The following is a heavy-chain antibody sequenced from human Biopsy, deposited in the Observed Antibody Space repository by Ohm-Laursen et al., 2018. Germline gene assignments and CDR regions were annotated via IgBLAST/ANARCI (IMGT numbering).Heavy chain of an antibody. J-gene: IGHJ4*02. CDR1: GFTFNVYS. V-gene: IGHV3-21*01. D-gene: IGHD2-2*01. Sequence: GSLRLSCAASGFTFNVYSIVWVRQAPGKGLEWVSSITSRTSSTYYAESVKGRLTISRDNSKNTLYLQMNSLRAEDTAVYFCARGGPHVRAGGSAFDYWGQGTLVTVSS. CDR2: ITSRTSST. CDR3: ARGGPHVRAGGSAFDY.